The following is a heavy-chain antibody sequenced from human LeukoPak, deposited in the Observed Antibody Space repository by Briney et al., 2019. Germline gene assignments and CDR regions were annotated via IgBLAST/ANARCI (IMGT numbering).Heavy chain of an antibody. V-gene: IGHV3-53*01. CDR2: IYSGGST. CDR3: ARWGSSSLDY. D-gene: IGHD6-6*01. Sequence: GGSLRLSCAASGFTVSSNYMSWVRQAPGKGLEWVSVIYSGGSTYYADSVKGRFTISRDNSRNTLYLQVDSLRAEDTAVYYCARWGSSSLDYWGQGTLVTVSS. J-gene: IGHJ4*02. CDR1: GFTVSSNY.